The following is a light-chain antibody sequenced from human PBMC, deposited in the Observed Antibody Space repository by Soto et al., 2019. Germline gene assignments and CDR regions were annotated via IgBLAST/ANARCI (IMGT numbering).Light chain of an antibody. CDR2: DVS. Sequence: QSVRTQPASVSGSPGQSITISCTGTSSDVGGYNYVSWYQQHPGKAAKLMIYDVSNRPSGVSNRFSGSKSGNTASLTISGLQAEDEADYYCSSYTSSSTVFGTGTKVTV. CDR3: SSYTSSSTV. J-gene: IGLJ1*01. V-gene: IGLV2-14*01. CDR1: SSDVGGYNY.